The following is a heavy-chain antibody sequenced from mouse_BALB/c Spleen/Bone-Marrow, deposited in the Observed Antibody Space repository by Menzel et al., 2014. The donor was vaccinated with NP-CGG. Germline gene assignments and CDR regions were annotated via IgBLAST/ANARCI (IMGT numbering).Heavy chain of an antibody. CDR3: AITTVVATGDY. CDR2: IDPSDSYT. Sequence: QVQLQQPGAELVKPGASVKLSCKASGYTFTSYWMHWVKQRPGQGLEWIGEIDPSDSYTNYNQKFKGKATLTVDKSSSTAYMQLISLTSEDSAVYYCAITTVVATGDYWGQGTTLTVSS. CDR1: GYTFTSYW. J-gene: IGHJ2*01. D-gene: IGHD1-1*01. V-gene: IGHV1-69*02.